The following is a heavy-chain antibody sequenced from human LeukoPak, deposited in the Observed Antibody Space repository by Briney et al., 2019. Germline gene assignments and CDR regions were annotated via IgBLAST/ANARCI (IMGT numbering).Heavy chain of an antibody. CDR1: GYAFTNYG. Sequence: ASVEVSCKASGYAFTNYGINWVRQAPGQGLEWMAWISAYNGKTKFAHNLQGRVTLTTDTSTSTAYMELRSLRSDDTAFYYCARGDWNYVSGGDSLDYWGQGTLVTVSS. CDR2: ISAYNGKT. D-gene: IGHD1-7*01. J-gene: IGHJ4*02. V-gene: IGHV1-18*01. CDR3: ARGDWNYVSGGDSLDY.